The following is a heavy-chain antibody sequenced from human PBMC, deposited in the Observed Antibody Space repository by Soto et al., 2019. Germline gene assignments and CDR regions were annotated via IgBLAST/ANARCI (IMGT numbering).Heavy chain of an antibody. J-gene: IGHJ4*02. V-gene: IGHV3-15*01. CDR3: TTERTPHPNYDSSAPLFDY. Sequence: GGSLGLSCAASGFTFGNAWMSWVRQAPGKGLEWVGRIKSKTDGGTTDYAAPVKGRFTISRDDSKNTLYLQMNSLKTEDTAVYYCTTERTPHPNYDSSAPLFDYWGQGTLVTVSS. CDR2: IKSKTDGGTT. D-gene: IGHD3-22*01. CDR1: GFTFGNAW.